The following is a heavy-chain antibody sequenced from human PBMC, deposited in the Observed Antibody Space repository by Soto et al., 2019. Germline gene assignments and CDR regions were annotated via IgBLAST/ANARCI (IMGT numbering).Heavy chain of an antibody. Sequence: VQLLESGGGLVQPGGSLRLSCAGSGFTFGSYAMTWVRQAPGKGLEWVSTLSDSGGHTYYADSVKGRFTISRDNPKNTLYLQMNSLRAEDTAVYYCAKDSQSVSVSAARVYGMDVWGQGTTVTVSS. CDR1: GFTFGSYA. CDR3: AKDSQSVSVSAARVYGMDV. D-gene: IGHD2-2*01. J-gene: IGHJ6*02. CDR2: LSDSGGHT. V-gene: IGHV3-23*01.